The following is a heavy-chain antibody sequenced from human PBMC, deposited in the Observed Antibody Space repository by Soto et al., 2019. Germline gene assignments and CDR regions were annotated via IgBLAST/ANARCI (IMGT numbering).Heavy chain of an antibody. CDR1: GLSLDSYA. V-gene: IGHV3-23*01. D-gene: IGHD4-17*01. CDR2: ITANGAFT. CDR3: GKDPNGDYFGAFDF. J-gene: IGHJ3*01. Sequence: EVQFLESGGGVVRPGGSLRLSCVASGLSLDSYAMTWVRQSPGKALEWVACITANGAFTSYTDSVRGRFTISRDNSKNTLYLQVDSLRADDTAVYYCGKDPNGDYFGAFDFLGQGTTIIVSS.